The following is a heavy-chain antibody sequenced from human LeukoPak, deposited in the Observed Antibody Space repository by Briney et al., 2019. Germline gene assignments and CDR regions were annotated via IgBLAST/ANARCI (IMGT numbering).Heavy chain of an antibody. CDR3: ARGGVERRWGYYYYYVMDV. Sequence: LESLSLTCSASGGSISSYYLSWIRQPPGQGLEWIGYIYYSGSTNYNPSLKSRVTISVDTSKNQFSLKLSSVTAADTAVYYCARGGVERRWGYYYYYVMDVWGQGTTVTVSS. J-gene: IGHJ6*02. CDR1: GGSISSYY. V-gene: IGHV4-59*01. CDR2: IYYSGST. D-gene: IGHD1-1*01.